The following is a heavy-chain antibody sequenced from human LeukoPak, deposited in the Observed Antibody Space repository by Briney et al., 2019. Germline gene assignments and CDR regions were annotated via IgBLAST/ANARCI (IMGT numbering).Heavy chain of an antibody. CDR2: IKEDGSEK. CDR1: GFTFSSYW. Sequence: PGGSLRLSCAASGFTFSSYWMSWVRQAPGKGLEWVANIKEDGSEKYYVDSVKGRFTISRDNAKNSLYLQMNSLRARDTAVYYCARGWNYGYPGDAFDIWGQGTMVTVSS. D-gene: IGHD5-18*01. CDR3: ARGWNYGYPGDAFDI. J-gene: IGHJ3*02. V-gene: IGHV3-7*04.